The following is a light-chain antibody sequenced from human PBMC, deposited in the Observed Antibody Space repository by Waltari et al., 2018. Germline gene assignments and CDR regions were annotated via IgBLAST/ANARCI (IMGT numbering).Light chain of an antibody. CDR2: AAS. Sequence: DIQMTQSPSSLSASVGDRVTITCRASQSISSYLNRYQQKPGKAPTLLIYAASSLQSGVPSRFSGSESGTDFNLTISSLQPEDFATYYSQQSYSTPETFGGGTKVEIK. V-gene: IGKV1-39*01. CDR1: QSISSY. J-gene: IGKJ4*01. CDR3: QQSYSTPET.